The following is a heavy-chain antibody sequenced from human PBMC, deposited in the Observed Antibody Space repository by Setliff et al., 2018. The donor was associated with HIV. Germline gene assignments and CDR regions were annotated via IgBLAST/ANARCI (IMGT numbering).Heavy chain of an antibody. CDR2: LYHSGSA. CDR1: GGSISSHY. Sequence: SETLSLTCTVSGGSISSHYWSWIRQPPGKGLEWIGYLYHSGSANYNPSLKSRVTISGDTSKNQLSLKLSSVTAADTAIYYCTRVRLLYSDSSPVWCDPWGQGPLVTV. J-gene: IGHJ5*02. CDR3: TRVRLLYSDSSPVWCDP. D-gene: IGHD3-22*01. V-gene: IGHV4-59*11.